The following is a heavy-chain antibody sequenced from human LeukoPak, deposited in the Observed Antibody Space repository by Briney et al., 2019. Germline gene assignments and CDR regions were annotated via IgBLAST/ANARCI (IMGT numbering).Heavy chain of an antibody. D-gene: IGHD3-10*01. J-gene: IGHJ5*02. V-gene: IGHV4-59*12. CDR1: GGSISSYY. CDR3: ARDSGYYYGSGSYYNWFDP. CDR2: IYYSGST. Sequence: SETLSLTCTVSGGSISSYYWSWIRQPPGKGLEWIGYIYYSGSTNYNPSLKSRVTISVDTSKNQFSLKLSSVTAADTAVYYCARDSGYYYGSGSYYNWFDPWGQGTPVTVSS.